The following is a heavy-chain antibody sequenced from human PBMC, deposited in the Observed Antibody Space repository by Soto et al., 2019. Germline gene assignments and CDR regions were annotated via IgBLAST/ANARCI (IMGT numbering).Heavy chain of an antibody. CDR1: GYTFVSYG. V-gene: IGHV1-18*01. Sequence: QVPLVQSGAEVKKAGASVKVSCKASGYTFVSYGINWVRQAPGQGPEWMGWISAYNGNTNYAQKFQGRVTMTTETSTSKAYMELRSLRSDDTAVYYCARGDGTDYFYYYGMDVWGQGTTVTVSS. J-gene: IGHJ6*02. CDR3: ARGDGTDYFYYYGMDV. D-gene: IGHD1-26*01. CDR2: ISAYNGNT.